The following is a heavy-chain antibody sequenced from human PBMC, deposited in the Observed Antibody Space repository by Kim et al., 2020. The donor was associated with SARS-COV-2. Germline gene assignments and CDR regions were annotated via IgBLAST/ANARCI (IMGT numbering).Heavy chain of an antibody. V-gene: IGHV3-9*01. CDR3: AKAGYGGPRGAFDI. D-gene: IGHD4-17*01. Sequence: ADSVKGRFTISRDNAKNSLYLQMNSLRAEDTALYYCAKAGYGGPRGAFDIWGQGTMVTVSS. J-gene: IGHJ3*02.